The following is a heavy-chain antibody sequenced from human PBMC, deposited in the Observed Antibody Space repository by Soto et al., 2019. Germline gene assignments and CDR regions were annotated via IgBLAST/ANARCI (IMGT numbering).Heavy chain of an antibody. D-gene: IGHD1-1*01. CDR1: GFTFPSSA. V-gene: IGHV1-58*01. CDR3: AADDMTTFI. Sequence: QMQLVQSGPEVKKPGTSVKVSCKASGFTFPSSAVQWVRQARGQRLEWIGWIVVGSGNTNSAQKFQERVTFTRDMSTSTVSMELSSLKSEDTAVYYCAADDMTTFIWGQGTLVTVSS. J-gene: IGHJ4*02. CDR2: IVVGSGNT.